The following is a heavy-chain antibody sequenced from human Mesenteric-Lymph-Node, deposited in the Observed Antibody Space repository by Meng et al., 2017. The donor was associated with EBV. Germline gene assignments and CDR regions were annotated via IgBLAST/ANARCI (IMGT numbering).Heavy chain of an antibody. CDR3: ARGRDYDFWSGLFDY. CDR2: INDSGST. J-gene: IGHJ4*02. V-gene: IGHV4-34*01. CDR1: GGSFSGYY. D-gene: IGHD3-3*01. Sequence: QVQLQKWGPGLLKSSETLSLTCAVYGGSFSGYYWSWIRQPPGKGLEWIGEINDSGSTNYNPSLKSRATISVDTSKNQFSLKLSSVTAADTAVYYCARGRDYDFWSGLFDYWGQGTLVTVSS.